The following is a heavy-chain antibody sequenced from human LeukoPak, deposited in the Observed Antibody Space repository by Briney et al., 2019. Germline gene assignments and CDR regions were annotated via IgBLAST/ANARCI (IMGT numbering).Heavy chain of an antibody. V-gene: IGHV3-23*01. CDR2: ISSNGRRT. D-gene: IGHD5-12*01. Sequence: PGGSLRLSCAASGFTFSSYDMSWVRQAPGKGLEWVSGISSNGRRTYYEDSVKGRFTTSRDNSKNTLYLEMNSLRADDTAVYYCAKAHKRGGIMATILGDLADSFDYWGQGTLVTVSS. CDR1: GFTFSSYD. J-gene: IGHJ4*02. CDR3: AKAHKRGGIMATILGDLADSFDY.